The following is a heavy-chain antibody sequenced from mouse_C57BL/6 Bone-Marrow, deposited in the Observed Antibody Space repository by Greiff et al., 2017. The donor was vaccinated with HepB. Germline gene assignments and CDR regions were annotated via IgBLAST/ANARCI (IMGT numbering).Heavy chain of an antibody. D-gene: IGHD1-1*01. CDR3: ARSYYYGPLAMDY. J-gene: IGHJ4*01. CDR1: GYTFTSYW. CDR2: IHPNSGST. Sequence: QVQLKQPGAELVKPGASVKLSCKASGYTFTSYWMHWVKQRPGQGLEWIGMIHPNSGSTNYNEKFKSKATLTVDKSSSTAYMQLSSLTSEDSAVYYCARSYYYGPLAMDYWGQGTSVTVSS. V-gene: IGHV1-64*01.